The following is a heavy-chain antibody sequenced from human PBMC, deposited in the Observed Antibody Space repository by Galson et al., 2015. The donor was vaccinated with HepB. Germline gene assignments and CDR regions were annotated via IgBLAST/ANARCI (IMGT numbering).Heavy chain of an antibody. CDR2: ISSSSGYM. Sequence: SLRLSCAASGFSFSAYSMNWVRQAPGKGLEWVSSISSSSGYMFYSDSVKGRFTISRDNAKNSLSLQMNGLRAEDTAVYYYARDLQASGGYYYGMDVWGRGSTVTV. V-gene: IGHV3-21*01. J-gene: IGHJ6*02. D-gene: IGHD3-10*01. CDR1: GFSFSAYS. CDR3: ARDLQASGGYYYGMDV.